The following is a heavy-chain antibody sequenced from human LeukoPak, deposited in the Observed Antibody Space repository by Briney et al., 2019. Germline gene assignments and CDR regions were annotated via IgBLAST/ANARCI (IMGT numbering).Heavy chain of an antibody. CDR1: GFTFSIYW. Sequence: GGSLRLSCAAWGFTFSIYWMHWVRQAPGKGLVWVSRINSDGSSTSYADSVKGRFTISRDNAKNTLYLQMNSLRAEDTAVYYCARAPRGGQWLKDYWGQGTLVTVSS. CDR3: ARAPRGGQWLKDY. J-gene: IGHJ4*02. D-gene: IGHD6-19*01. CDR2: INSDGSST. V-gene: IGHV3-74*01.